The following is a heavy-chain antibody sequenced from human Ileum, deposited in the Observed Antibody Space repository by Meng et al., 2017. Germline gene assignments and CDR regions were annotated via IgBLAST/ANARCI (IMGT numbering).Heavy chain of an antibody. Sequence: GSLRLSYTVSGGSISSRSYYWGWIRQPPGKGLEWIGKIYYGGSTYNPPLKSRVMISVDTSKNQLSLKLSSVTAADTAVYYCAREIVGATGGVDYWGHGTLVTVSS. CDR1: GGSISSRSYY. CDR2: IYYGGST. CDR3: AREIVGATGGVDY. J-gene: IGHJ4*01. D-gene: IGHD1-26*01. V-gene: IGHV4-39*07.